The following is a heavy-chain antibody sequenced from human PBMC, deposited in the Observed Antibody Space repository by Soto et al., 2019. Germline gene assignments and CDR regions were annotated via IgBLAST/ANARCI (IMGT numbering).Heavy chain of an antibody. CDR1: GYSFTSYW. J-gene: IGHJ3*02. V-gene: IGHV5-51*01. CDR2: IYPGDSDT. Sequence: LGASLKISCKGSGYSFTSYWIGWVRQMPGKGLEWMGIIYPGDSDTRYSPSFQGQVTISADKSISTAYLQWSSLKASDTAMYYCARRRYSSGWYGGRDDAFDIWGQGTMVTVSS. D-gene: IGHD6-19*01. CDR3: ARRRYSSGWYGGRDDAFDI.